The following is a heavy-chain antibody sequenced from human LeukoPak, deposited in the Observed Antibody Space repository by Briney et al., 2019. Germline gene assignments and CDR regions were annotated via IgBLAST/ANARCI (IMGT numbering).Heavy chain of an antibody. V-gene: IGHV3-66*01. D-gene: IGHD2-2*01. CDR1: GFTVSSNY. CDR3: ARGYCSSTSCLTSPFDY. CDR2: IYSGGST. J-gene: IGHJ4*02. Sequence: PPGGSLRLSCAASGFTVSSNYMSWVRQAPGKGLEWVAVIYSGGSTYYADSVKGRFTISRDNSKNTLYLQMNSLRAEDTAVYYCARGYCSSTSCLTSPFDYWGQGTLSPSPQ.